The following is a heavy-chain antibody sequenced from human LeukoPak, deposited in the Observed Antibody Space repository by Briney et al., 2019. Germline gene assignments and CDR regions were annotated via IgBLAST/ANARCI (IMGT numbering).Heavy chain of an antibody. CDR1: AFTFDNYG. Sequence: GGSLRLSCAASAFTFDNYGMHWVRQAPGKGLEWVAFIRYDGSNKYYADSVKGRFTISRDNSKNTLFLQMNSLRAEDTAVYYCAKALISGSHPSYFDYWGQGTLVTVSS. D-gene: IGHD1-26*01. J-gene: IGHJ4*02. CDR2: IRYDGSNK. V-gene: IGHV3-30*02. CDR3: AKALISGSHPSYFDY.